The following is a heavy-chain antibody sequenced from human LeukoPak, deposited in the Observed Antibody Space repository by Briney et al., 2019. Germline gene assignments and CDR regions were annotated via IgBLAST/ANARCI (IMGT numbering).Heavy chain of an antibody. J-gene: IGHJ4*02. CDR3: ARVSYSSGWFFDY. CDR1: GGSISSGSYY. V-gene: IGHV4-61*02. D-gene: IGHD6-19*01. Sequence: SETLSLTCTVSGGSISSGSYYWSWIRQPAGKGLEWIGRIYTSGGTNYNPSLKSRVTISVDKSKNQFSLKLTSVTAADTAVYYCARVSYSSGWFFDYWGQGTLVTVSS. CDR2: IYTSGGT.